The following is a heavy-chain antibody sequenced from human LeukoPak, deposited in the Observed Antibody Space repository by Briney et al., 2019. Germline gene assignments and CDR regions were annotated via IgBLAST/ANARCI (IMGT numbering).Heavy chain of an antibody. V-gene: IGHV3-64*01. Sequence: GGSLGLSCAASGFTFSSYAMHWVRQAPGKGLEYVSAISSNGGSTYYANSVKGRFTISRDNSKNTLYLQMGSLRAEDMAVYYCAREGIAVAGRDDAFDIWGQGTMVTVSS. CDR3: AREGIAVAGRDDAFDI. J-gene: IGHJ3*02. CDR1: GFTFSSYA. CDR2: ISSNGGST. D-gene: IGHD6-19*01.